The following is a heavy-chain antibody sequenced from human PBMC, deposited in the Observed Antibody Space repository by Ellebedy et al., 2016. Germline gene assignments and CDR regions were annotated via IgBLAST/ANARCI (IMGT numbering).Heavy chain of an antibody. D-gene: IGHD1-26*01. CDR1: GSNFADYW. CDR3: ARRTGSYLFDY. CDR2: IYPGDSDT. Sequence: GESLKISCKGSGSNFADYWTVWVRQMPGKGLEWMGIIYPGDSDTRYSPSFQGQVTISADKSISTTYLQWGSLKASDTAMYFCARRTGSYLFDYWGQGTLVTVSS. J-gene: IGHJ4*02. V-gene: IGHV5-51*01.